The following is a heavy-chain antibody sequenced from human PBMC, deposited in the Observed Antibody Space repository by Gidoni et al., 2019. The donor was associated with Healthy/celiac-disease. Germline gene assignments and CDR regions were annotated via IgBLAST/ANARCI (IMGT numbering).Heavy chain of an antibody. Sequence: EVQVAESGGGLVKPGGSLRLSCAASGFTFSSYPMRWVRQAPGKGLEWVSSISRSSRHIQYADSVKGRFTISRDNAKTSLYLKMNSLRAEDTAVYYCARDKVLVASDDYHYFYGMDVWGQGTTVTVSS. CDR3: ARDKVLVASDDYHYFYGMDV. CDR2: ISRSSRHI. V-gene: IGHV3-21*01. CDR1: GFTFSSYP. D-gene: IGHD2-2*01. J-gene: IGHJ6*02.